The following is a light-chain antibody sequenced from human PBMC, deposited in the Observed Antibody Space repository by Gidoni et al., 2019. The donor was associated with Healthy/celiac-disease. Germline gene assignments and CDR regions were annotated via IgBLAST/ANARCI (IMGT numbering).Light chain of an antibody. CDR1: QSISSY. Sequence: DIQMTQSPSSLSASVGDRVTITCRASQSISSYLNWYQQKPGKAPKLLIYAASSLQSGVSSRFSGSGSGTDFTLTISSLQPEDFATYYCQQSYSTSPETFXQXTKVEIK. V-gene: IGKV1-39*01. CDR3: QQSYSTSPET. J-gene: IGKJ1*01. CDR2: AAS.